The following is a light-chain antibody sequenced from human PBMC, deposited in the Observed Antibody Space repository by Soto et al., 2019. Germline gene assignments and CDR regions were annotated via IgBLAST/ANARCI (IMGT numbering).Light chain of an antibody. CDR3: QQYNSYPWT. CDR1: QSISTW. CDR2: DAS. Sequence: DIQMTQSPFTLFAFIRDKDTITFRASQSISTWLAWYQQKPGKDPKVLICDASVLESGVPSRFSGSGSGTEFTLTITSLQPDDSGTYYCQQYNSYPWTFGQGTKVDIK. J-gene: IGKJ1*01. V-gene: IGKV1-5*01.